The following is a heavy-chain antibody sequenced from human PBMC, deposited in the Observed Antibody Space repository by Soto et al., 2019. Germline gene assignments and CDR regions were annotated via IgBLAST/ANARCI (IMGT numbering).Heavy chain of an antibody. CDR3: AKARCSTTNCYVPDY. CDR1: GFTFSTYT. Sequence: EVQLLESGGGLVQPGGSLRLSCAASGFTFSTYTMSWVRRAPGKGLEWVSAISGSGASPSYADSVQGRFTISRDNPKRTLYLQMNNLRAEATAVYYGAKARCSTTNCYVPDYWGQGTLVTVSS. V-gene: IGHV3-23*01. J-gene: IGHJ4*02. D-gene: IGHD2-2*01. CDR2: ISGSGASP.